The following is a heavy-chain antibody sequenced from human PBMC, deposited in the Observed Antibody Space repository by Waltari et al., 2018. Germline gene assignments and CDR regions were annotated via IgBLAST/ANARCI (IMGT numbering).Heavy chain of an antibody. D-gene: IGHD4-17*01. CDR2: ISTYNDNT. V-gene: IGHV1-18*01. Sequence: QVQLVQSGAEVKKPGASVKVSCKASGYTFTSYGISWVRQAPGQGLDWMGWISTYNDNTPYAQKRQCRVTMTPDTSTCTAYMELRSLRSADTSVYYCARVFAWGDYLNWFDPWGQVTLVTVSS. J-gene: IGHJ5*02. CDR3: ARVFAWGDYLNWFDP. CDR1: GYTFTSYG.